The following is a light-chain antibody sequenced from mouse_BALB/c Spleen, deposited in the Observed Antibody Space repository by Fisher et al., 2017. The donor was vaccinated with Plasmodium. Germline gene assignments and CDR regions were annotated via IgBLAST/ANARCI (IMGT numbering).Light chain of an antibody. J-gene: IGKJ5*01. Sequence: DIVLTQSPATLSVTPGDSVSLSCRASQTISNDLHWYQQKSHESPRLLITYASQSMSGIPTRFSGSGSGTDFTLKISRVEAEDLGVYFCSQSTHLPLTFGAGTRLELK. CDR2: YAS. CDR1: QTISND. CDR3: SQSTHLPLT. V-gene: IGKV5-43*01.